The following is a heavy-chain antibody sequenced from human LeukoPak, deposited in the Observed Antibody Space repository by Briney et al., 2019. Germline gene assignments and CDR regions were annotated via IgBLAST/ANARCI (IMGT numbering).Heavy chain of an antibody. J-gene: IGHJ4*02. CDR3: ARAHSSSTYFDY. Sequence: ASVKVSCKASGYTFTSYGISWVRQAPGQGLEWMGIINPSGGSTSYAQKFQGRVTMTRDTSTSTVYMELSSLRSEDTAVYYCARAHSSSTYFDYWGQGTLVTVSS. D-gene: IGHD6-13*01. CDR1: GYTFTSYG. CDR2: INPSGGST. V-gene: IGHV1-46*01.